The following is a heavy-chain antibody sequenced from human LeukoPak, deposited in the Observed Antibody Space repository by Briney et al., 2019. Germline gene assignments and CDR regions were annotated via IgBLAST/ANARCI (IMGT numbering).Heavy chain of an antibody. D-gene: IGHD3-10*01. CDR1: GYIFTDYY. CDR3: ARGDFRGLGGSGSYYYYYYMDV. Sequence: ASVKVSCKASGYIFTDYYIHWVRQAPGHGLEWMGWINPNSGNTGYAQKFQGRVTMTRNTSINTAYMELSSLRSEDTAVYYCARGDFRGLGGSGSYYYYYYMDVWGKGTTVTISS. J-gene: IGHJ6*03. CDR2: INPNSGNT. V-gene: IGHV1-8*02.